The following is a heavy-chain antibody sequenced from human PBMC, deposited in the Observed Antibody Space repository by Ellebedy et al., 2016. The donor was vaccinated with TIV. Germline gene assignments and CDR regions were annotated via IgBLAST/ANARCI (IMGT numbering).Heavy chain of an antibody. CDR1: GLSFNNAY. D-gene: IGHD1-14*01. CDR2: IQSRNEGGTA. CDR3: NTGWAFDD. Sequence: GESLKISCEASGLSFNNAYMTWVRQAPGKGLEWIGRIQSRNEGGTAAYAAPVQGRFIISRDESENRLFLHMNSLRTEDTGVYYCNTGWAFDDWGQGTMVTVSS. J-gene: IGHJ3*01. V-gene: IGHV3-15*05.